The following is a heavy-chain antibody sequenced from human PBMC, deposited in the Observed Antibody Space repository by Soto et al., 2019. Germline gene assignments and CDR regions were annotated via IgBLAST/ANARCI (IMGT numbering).Heavy chain of an antibody. CDR3: ARDSAYSYLYYFDY. Sequence: QVQLQESGPGLVKPSQTLSLTCTVSGGSISSSGYYWSWIRQQPGKGLEWIGYIYYSGSTYYNPSLKSRVTISVVTSKNQFSLKLSSVTAADTAVYYCARDSAYSYLYYFDYWGQGTLVTVSS. D-gene: IGHD5-18*01. J-gene: IGHJ4*02. CDR2: IYYSGST. CDR1: GGSISSSGYY. V-gene: IGHV4-31*03.